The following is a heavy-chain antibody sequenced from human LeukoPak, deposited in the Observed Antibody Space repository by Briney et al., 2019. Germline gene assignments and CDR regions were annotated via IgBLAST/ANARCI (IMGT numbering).Heavy chain of an antibody. Sequence: GRSLRLSCAASGFTFSSYAMHWVRQAPGKGLEWVAFISYDVSNKYYADSVKGRFTISRDNSKNALYLQMNSLRAEDTAVYYCVGAAAALFDYWGQGTLVTVSS. CDR1: GFTFSSYA. V-gene: IGHV3-30-3*01. CDR3: VGAAAALFDY. D-gene: IGHD6-13*01. CDR2: ISYDVSNK. J-gene: IGHJ4*02.